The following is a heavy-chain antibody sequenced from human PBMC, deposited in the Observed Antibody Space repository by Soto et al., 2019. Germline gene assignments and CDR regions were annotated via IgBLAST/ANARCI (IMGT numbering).Heavy chain of an antibody. V-gene: IGHV3-23*01. CDR3: AKDSPSYTTSPFYFDS. CDR1: GFDFNKYA. D-gene: IGHD2-2*02. Sequence: PGGSLRLSCAAFGFDFNKYAMTWVRQAPGKGLQWVSSITSNGDSTYYADSVKGRFTTSRDNSKNTLYRQMNSLRADDTAVFYCAKDSPSYTTSPFYFDSWGQGTLVTVSS. CDR2: ITSNGDST. J-gene: IGHJ4*02.